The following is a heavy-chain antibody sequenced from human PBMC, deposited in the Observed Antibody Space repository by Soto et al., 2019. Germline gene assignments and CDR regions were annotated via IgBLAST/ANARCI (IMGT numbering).Heavy chain of an antibody. CDR3: ARDRGSSGMFELDV. CDR1: QFPFDVYS. J-gene: IGHJ3*01. CDR2: IRHTTSAT. Sequence: LRLSCVASQFPFDVYSMHWVRQAPGKGLEWVSYIRHTTSATFYADAVKARFTISRDNRKNSLFLQMNSLRDDDTGVYFCARDRGSSGMFELDVWGPGTLVTVSS. D-gene: IGHD6-19*01. V-gene: IGHV3-48*02.